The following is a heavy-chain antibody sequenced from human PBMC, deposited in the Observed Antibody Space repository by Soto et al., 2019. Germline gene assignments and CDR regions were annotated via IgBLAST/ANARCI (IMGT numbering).Heavy chain of an antibody. V-gene: IGHV3-30-3*01. CDR2: ISYDGSNK. D-gene: IGHD4-4*01. J-gene: IGHJ6*02. Sequence: GGSLRLSCAASGFTFSSYAMHWVRQAPGKGLEWVAVISYDGSNKYYADSVKGRFTISRDNSKNTLYLQMNSLRAEDTAVYYCARDRATVTLDPYYYYYGMDVWGQGTTVTVSS. CDR3: ARDRATVTLDPYYYYYGMDV. CDR1: GFTFSSYA.